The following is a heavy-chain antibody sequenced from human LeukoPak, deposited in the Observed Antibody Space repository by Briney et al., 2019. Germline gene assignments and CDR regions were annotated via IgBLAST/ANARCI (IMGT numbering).Heavy chain of an antibody. D-gene: IGHD2-15*01. CDR3: ARLDIVGVP. CDR1: GFTFSSYA. V-gene: IGHV3-30-3*01. J-gene: IGHJ4*02. Sequence: PVESLRLSCAASGFTFSSYAMHWVPQAPGKGLEGLAVISNDVTNKYHANSVTGRFTISRDNSRNTIYLQMKSLRAEDTAVYYCARLDIVGVPGGQGTVVTVSS. CDR2: ISNDVTNK.